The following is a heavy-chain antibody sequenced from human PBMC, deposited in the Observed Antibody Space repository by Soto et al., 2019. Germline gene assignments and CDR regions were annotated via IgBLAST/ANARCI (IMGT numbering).Heavy chain of an antibody. J-gene: IGHJ4*02. D-gene: IGHD2-15*01. CDR3: AHMRAAKFDY. CDR1: GVSLSTGGVG. Sequence: QITLKASGPTLVKPTQTLTLTCNVSGVSLSTGGVGVGWIRQPPGKALEWLALIYWDDAQRSSPSLKSRLTIPKDTSKNQVVLTMTNMAPEDTATYYCAHMRAAKFDYWGQGTLVTVSS. CDR2: IYWDDAQ. V-gene: IGHV2-5*02.